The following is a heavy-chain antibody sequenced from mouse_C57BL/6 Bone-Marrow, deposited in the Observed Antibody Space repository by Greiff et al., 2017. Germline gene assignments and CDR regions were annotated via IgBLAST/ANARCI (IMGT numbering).Heavy chain of an antibody. V-gene: IGHV1-50*01. Sequence: QVQLQQPGAELVKPGASVKLSCKASGYTFTSYWMQWVKQRPGQGLEWIGEIDPSDSYTNYNQKFKGKATLTVDTSSSTAYMQLSSLTSEDSAVYYCARRSITTKWYFDVWGTGTTVTVSS. CDR2: IDPSDSYT. J-gene: IGHJ1*03. CDR1: GYTFTSYW. D-gene: IGHD1-1*01. CDR3: ARRSITTKWYFDV.